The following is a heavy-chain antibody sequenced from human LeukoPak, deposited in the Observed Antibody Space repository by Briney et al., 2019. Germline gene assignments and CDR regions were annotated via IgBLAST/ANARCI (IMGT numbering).Heavy chain of an antibody. D-gene: IGHD3-16*02. J-gene: IGHJ4*02. V-gene: IGHV3-7*01. CDR2: IKQDGSEK. CDR3: ARDYPYYDYVWGSYPDY. CDR1: GFTFSSYW. Sequence: GGSLRLSCAASGFTFSSYWMSWVRQAPGKGLEWVANIKQDGSEKYYVDPVKGRFTISRDNAKNSLYLQMNSLRAEDTAVYYCARDYPYYDYVWGSYPDYWGQGTLVTVSS.